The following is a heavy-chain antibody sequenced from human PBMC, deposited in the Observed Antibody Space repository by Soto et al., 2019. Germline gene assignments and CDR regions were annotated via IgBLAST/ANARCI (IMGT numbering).Heavy chain of an antibody. D-gene: IGHD2-21*01. CDR3: GKGPLPNNTTLWFDY. Sequence: QVQLAESGGGVVQPGRSLRLSCAASGFTFSSYAMHRLRQAPGKGLVWVAVISYDGSNKYYEVSVKDRFTISRDNSKNTLYLQRHPLRPADTAVYYSGKGPLPNNTTLWFDYWGQGTRLTVSS. CDR1: GFTFSSYA. J-gene: IGHJ4*02. V-gene: IGHV3-30-3*01. CDR2: ISYDGSNK.